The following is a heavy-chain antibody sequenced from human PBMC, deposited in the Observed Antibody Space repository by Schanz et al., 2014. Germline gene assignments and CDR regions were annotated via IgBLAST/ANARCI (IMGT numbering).Heavy chain of an antibody. J-gene: IGHJ5*02. CDR2: IVPIAGIT. V-gene: IGHV1-69*08. CDR1: GGTFSSDT. D-gene: IGHD3-22*01. Sequence: QVPLVQSGAEVKKPGSSVKVSCKASGGTFSSDTFSWVRQAPGQGLEWMGRIVPIAGITNYAQRFQGRVTITADKSSDTAYMELSSLRSEDTAVYYCAREVGLYDRGWFDPWGQGTLVTVSS. CDR3: AREVGLYDRGWFDP.